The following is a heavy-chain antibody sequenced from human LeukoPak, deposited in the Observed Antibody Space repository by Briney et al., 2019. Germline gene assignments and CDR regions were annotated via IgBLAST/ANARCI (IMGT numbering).Heavy chain of an antibody. CDR2: IKQDGSEK. Sequence: GGSLRLSCAASGFTFSNYWMSWVRQAPGKGLEWVANIKQDGSEKYYVDSVKGRFTISRDNAKNSLYLQMNSLRAEDTAVYYCARVSLGSWYFDYWGQGTLVTVSS. V-gene: IGHV3-7*01. D-gene: IGHD6-13*01. CDR1: GFTFSNYW. J-gene: IGHJ4*02. CDR3: ARVSLGSWYFDY.